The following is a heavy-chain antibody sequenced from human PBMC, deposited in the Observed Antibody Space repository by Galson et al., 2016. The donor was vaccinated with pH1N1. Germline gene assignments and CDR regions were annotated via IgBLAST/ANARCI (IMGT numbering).Heavy chain of an antibody. CDR1: GFSLSTSGMC. CDR2: TDWDDNK. D-gene: IGHD4-17*01. Sequence: PALVKPPQTLTLTCTFSGFSLSTSGMCVSWIRQPPGKALEWLALTDWDDNKYYSTSPKTRLTISKDTSKNQVVLTMTNMDPVDTATYYCAHKSYCDYVGQFDYWGQGTLVTVSS. V-gene: IGHV2-70*12. CDR3: AHKSYCDYVGQFDY. J-gene: IGHJ4*02.